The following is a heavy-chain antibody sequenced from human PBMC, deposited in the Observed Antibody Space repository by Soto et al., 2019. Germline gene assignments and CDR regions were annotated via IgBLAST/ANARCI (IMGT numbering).Heavy chain of an antibody. CDR3: ARMEDIVVVVAADTHYYYYGMDV. CDR2: ISAYNGNT. D-gene: IGHD2-15*01. V-gene: IGHV1-18*01. J-gene: IGHJ6*02. Sequence: GASVKVSCKASGYTFTSYGISWVRQAPGQGLEWMGWISAYNGNTNYAQKLQGRVTMTTDTSTSTAYMELRSLRSDDTAVYYCARMEDIVVVVAADTHYYYYGMDVWGQGTTVTVSS. CDR1: GYTFTSYG.